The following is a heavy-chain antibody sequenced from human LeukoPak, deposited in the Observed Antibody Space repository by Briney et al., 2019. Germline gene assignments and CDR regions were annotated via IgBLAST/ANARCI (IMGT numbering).Heavy chain of an antibody. J-gene: IGHJ4*02. CDR1: GFTFAGYA. V-gene: IGHV3-23*01. Sequence: PGGSLRLSCAASGFTFAGYAMSWVRQAPGKGLEWVSTLSGSGGSTYYADSVKGRFTISRDNSKNTLYVQMNSLRAEDTAIYYCAKGKEPYSSSSGVDYWGQGTLVTVSS. CDR3: AKGKEPYSSSSGVDY. D-gene: IGHD6-6*01. CDR2: LSGSGGST.